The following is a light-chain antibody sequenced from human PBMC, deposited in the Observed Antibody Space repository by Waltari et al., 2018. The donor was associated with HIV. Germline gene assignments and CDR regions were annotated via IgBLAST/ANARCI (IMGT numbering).Light chain of an antibody. J-gene: IGLJ3*02. Sequence: QSALTQPASVSGSPGQSITISCTGTSSDVGGYNYVSWYQQHPGKAPKLRSFEVSKRPSGVSKRFSGSKSVNTASLTISGLQAEDEADYYCSSYTTRSTPDPNWVFGGGTKLTVL. CDR3: SSYTTRSTPDPNWV. CDR1: SSDVGGYNY. V-gene: IGLV2-14*01. CDR2: EVS.